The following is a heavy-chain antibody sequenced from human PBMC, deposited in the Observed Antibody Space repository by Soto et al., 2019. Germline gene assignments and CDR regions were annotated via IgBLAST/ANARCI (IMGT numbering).Heavy chain of an antibody. CDR3: ARESQYYDSSGYPDY. CDR1: GFTFSDYY. J-gene: IGHJ4*02. Sequence: PGGSLRLSCAASGFTFSDYYMSWIRQAPGKGLEWVSYISSSSSYTNYADSVKGRFTISRDNAKNSLYLQMNSLRAEDTAVYYCARESQYYDSSGYPDYWGQGTLVTVSS. V-gene: IGHV3-11*05. CDR2: ISSSSSYT. D-gene: IGHD3-22*01.